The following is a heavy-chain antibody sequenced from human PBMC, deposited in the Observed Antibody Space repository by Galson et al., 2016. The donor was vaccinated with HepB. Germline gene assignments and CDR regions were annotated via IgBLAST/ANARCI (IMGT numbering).Heavy chain of an antibody. CDR3: ARDSGTSRAPTY. V-gene: IGHV4-4*02. Sequence: SETLSLTCAVSGGSISSPNWWSWVRQPPGKGLEWIGEISHSGNTNYNPSLESRLTISVAKSKNQFSLELTSVTAADTAVYFCARDSGTSRAPTYWGQGTLVIVSS. J-gene: IGHJ4*02. CDR2: ISHSGNT. CDR1: GGSISSPNW.